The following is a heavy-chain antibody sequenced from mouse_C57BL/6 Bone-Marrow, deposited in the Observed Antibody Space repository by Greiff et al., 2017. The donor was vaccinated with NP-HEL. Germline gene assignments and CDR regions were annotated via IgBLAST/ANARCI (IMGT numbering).Heavy chain of an antibody. Sequence: QVQLKQSGPELVKPGASVKISCKASGYTFTDYYINWVKQRPGQGLEWIGWIFPGSGSTYYNEKFKGKATLTVDKSSSTAYMLLSSLTSEDSAVYFCAREGPYYYGSSYTDYWGQGTTLTVSS. CDR1: GYTFTDYY. CDR2: IFPGSGST. D-gene: IGHD1-1*01. V-gene: IGHV1-75*01. CDR3: AREGPYYYGSSYTDY. J-gene: IGHJ2*01.